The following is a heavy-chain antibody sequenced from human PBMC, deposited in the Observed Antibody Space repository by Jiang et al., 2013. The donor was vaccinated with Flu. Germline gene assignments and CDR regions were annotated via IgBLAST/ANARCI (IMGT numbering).Heavy chain of an antibody. CDR2: IYHTGRT. CDR3: ARQRAYSDCVGFYCYYMDV. CDR1: GGSVTSGDFF. D-gene: IGHD2-21*02. V-gene: IGHV4-30-4*01. J-gene: IGHJ6*03. Sequence: GPGLVKPPQTLSLTCTVSGGSVTSGDFFWSWFRQSPGKSLEWIGYIYHTGRTYYNPSLESRITISLDTSKKQFSLQLTSVTAADTAVYYCARQRAYSDCVGFYCYYMDVWGQRDHGHRLL.